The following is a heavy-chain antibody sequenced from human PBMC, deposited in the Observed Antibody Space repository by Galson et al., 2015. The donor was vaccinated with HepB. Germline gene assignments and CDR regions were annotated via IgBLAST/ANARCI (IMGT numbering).Heavy chain of an antibody. CDR2: ISSSSSTI. Sequence: SLRLSCAASGFTFSSYSMNWVRQAPGKGLEWVSYISSSSSTIYYADSVKGRFTISRDNAKNSLYPQMNSLRAEDTAVYYCARDMGAARDAFDIWGQGTMVTASS. J-gene: IGHJ3*02. V-gene: IGHV3-48*01. CDR1: GFTFSSYS. D-gene: IGHD3-16*01. CDR3: ARDMGAARDAFDI.